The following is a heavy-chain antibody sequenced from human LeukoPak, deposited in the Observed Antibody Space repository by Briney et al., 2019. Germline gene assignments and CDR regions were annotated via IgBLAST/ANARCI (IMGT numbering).Heavy chain of an antibody. D-gene: IGHD6-19*01. CDR2: ISYDGSNK. CDR1: GFTFSSYA. J-gene: IGHJ4*02. V-gene: IGHV3-30-3*01. Sequence: GGSLRLSCAASGFTFSSYAMHWVRQAPGKGLEWVAVISYDGSNKYYADSVKGRFTISRDNPKNTLYLQMNSLRAEDTAVYYCARSPRYSSGWSLAYFDYWGQGTLVTVSS. CDR3: ARSPRYSSGWSLAYFDY.